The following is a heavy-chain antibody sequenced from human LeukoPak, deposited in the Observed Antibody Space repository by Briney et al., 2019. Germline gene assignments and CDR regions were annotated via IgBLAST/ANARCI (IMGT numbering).Heavy chain of an antibody. J-gene: IGHJ5*02. CDR2: ISSNGGST. CDR1: GFTFSSYA. V-gene: IGHV3-64*02. D-gene: IGHD2-2*01. Sequence: PVGSLRLSCAASGFTFSSYAMHWVRQAPGKGLEYVSAISSNGGSTYYADSVKGRFTISRDNSKNTLYLQMGSLRGEDMAVYYCARSSTSSCYDLWGRGTLVTVSS. CDR3: ARSSTSSCYDL.